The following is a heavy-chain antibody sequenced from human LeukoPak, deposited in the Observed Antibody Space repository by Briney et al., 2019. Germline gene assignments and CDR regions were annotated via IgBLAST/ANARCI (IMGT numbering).Heavy chain of an antibody. CDR1: GFTFSTYA. Sequence: PGRSLRLSCAASGFTFSTYAMHWVRQAPGKGLEWVALFSYDGSTKYYADSVKGRFTISRDNSKNTLYLQMNSLRAEDTAVYYCASSPGIVVVPAAAPGGVDPWGQGTLVTVSS. CDR3: ASSPGIVVVPAAAPGGVDP. D-gene: IGHD2-2*01. CDR2: FSYDGSTK. V-gene: IGHV3-30-3*01. J-gene: IGHJ5*02.